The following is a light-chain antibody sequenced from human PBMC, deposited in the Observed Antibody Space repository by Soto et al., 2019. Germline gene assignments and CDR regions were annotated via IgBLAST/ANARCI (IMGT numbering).Light chain of an antibody. CDR2: EGS. Sequence: QSALTQPASVSGSPGQSITISCTGTSSDVGSYNLVSWYQQHPGKAPKLMIYEGSKRPSGVSNRFSGFKSGNTASLTISGLQAEDEADYYCCSYAGSSTSKVFGGGTKVTVL. J-gene: IGLJ2*01. V-gene: IGLV2-23*01. CDR3: CSYAGSSTSKV. CDR1: SSDVGSYNL.